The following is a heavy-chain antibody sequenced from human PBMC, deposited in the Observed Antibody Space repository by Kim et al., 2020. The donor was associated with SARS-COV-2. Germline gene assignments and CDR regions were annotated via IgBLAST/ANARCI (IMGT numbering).Heavy chain of an antibody. V-gene: IGHV3-9*01. CDR1: GFTFDDYA. CDR2: ISWNSGSI. Sequence: GGSLRLSCAASGFTFDDYAMHWVRQAPGKGLEWVSGISWNSGSIGYADSVKGRFTISRDNAKNSLYLQMNSLRAEDTALYYCAKAGGYCSGGRCYSYFD. CDR3: AKAGGYCSGGRCYSYFD. D-gene: IGHD2-15*01. J-gene: IGHJ4*01.